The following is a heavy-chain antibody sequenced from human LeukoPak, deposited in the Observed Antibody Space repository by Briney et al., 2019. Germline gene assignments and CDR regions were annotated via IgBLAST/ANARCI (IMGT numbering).Heavy chain of an antibody. J-gene: IGHJ6*03. D-gene: IGHD3-10*01. V-gene: IGHV1-8*01. Sequence: GASVKVSCKASGYIFTRTGINWVRQATGQGLEWMGWMNPNSGNTGYAQKFQGRVTMTRNTSISTAYMELSSLRSEDTAVYYCARVEVFGGSGSYYSHYYYYMDVWGKGTTVTISS. CDR2: MNPNSGNT. CDR3: ARVEVFGGSGSYYSHYYYYMDV. CDR1: GYIFTRTG.